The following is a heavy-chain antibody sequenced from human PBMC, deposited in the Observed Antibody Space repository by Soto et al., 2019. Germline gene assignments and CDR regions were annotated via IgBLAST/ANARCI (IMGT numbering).Heavy chain of an antibody. CDR2: IYYSGST. Sequence: SETLSLTCTVSGGSISSYYWSWIRQPPGKGLEWIGYIYYSGSTNYNPSLKSRVTISVDTSKNQFSLKLSSVTAADAAVYYCARSRDWFDPWGQGTLVTVSS. CDR1: GGSISSYY. V-gene: IGHV4-59*01. J-gene: IGHJ5*02. CDR3: ARSRDWFDP.